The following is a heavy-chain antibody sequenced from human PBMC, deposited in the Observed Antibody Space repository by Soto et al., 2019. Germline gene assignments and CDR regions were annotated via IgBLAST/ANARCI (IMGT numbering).Heavy chain of an antibody. CDR1: GFTFSSYS. CDR2: ITTSSSYI. J-gene: IGHJ6*02. CDR3: AGGQEYSSLTSTYCSYYGMDV. D-gene: IGHD6-6*01. V-gene: IGHV3-21*01. Sequence: EVQLVESGGGLVKPGGSLRLSCAASGFTFSSYSMNWVRQAPGKGLEWVSSITTSSSYIYYADSVKGRFTISRDNAKNSLYLQMNSLRAEDTAVYYCAGGQEYSSLTSTYCSYYGMDVWGQGTTVTVSS.